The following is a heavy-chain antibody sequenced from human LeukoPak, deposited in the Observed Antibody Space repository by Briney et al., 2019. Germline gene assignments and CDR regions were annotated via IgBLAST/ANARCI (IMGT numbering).Heavy chain of an antibody. V-gene: IGHV1-69*13. Sequence: SVKVSCKASGGTLSSYAISWVRQAPGQGLEWMGGIIPIFGTANYAQKFRGRVTITADESTSTAYMELSSLRSEDTAVYYCARDGDSSALNWFDPWGQGTLVTVSP. CDR1: GGTLSSYA. CDR2: IIPIFGTA. J-gene: IGHJ5*02. D-gene: IGHD3-22*01. CDR3: ARDGDSSALNWFDP.